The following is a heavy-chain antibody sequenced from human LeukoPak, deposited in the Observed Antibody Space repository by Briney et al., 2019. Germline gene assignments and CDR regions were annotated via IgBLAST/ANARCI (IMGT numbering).Heavy chain of an antibody. J-gene: IGHJ6*02. CDR3: AKDQGYCSSTSCYIAIYYYYYGMDV. CDR2: ITGSGDGT. Sequence: PGGSLRLSCAASGFIFNDYAMSWVRQAPGKGLEWVSIITGSGDGTKHADSVQGRFTISRDNSKNTLYLQMNSLRAEDTAVYYCAKDQGYCSSTSCYIAIYYYYYGMDVWGQGTTVTVSS. CDR1: GFIFNDYA. V-gene: IGHV3-23*01. D-gene: IGHD2-2*02.